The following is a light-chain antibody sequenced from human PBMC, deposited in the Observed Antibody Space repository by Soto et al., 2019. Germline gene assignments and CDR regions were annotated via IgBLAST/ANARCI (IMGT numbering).Light chain of an antibody. CDR2: EVT. Sequence: QSALTQPASVSGSPGQSITISCTGTSSDVGGYNFVSWYQQHQGKAPKLMIYEVTDRPSGVSNRFSGSKSGSTASLTISGLQAEDEADYYCSSYTSRNTLAFGGGTKLTVL. CDR1: SSDVGGYNF. CDR3: SSYTSRNTLA. V-gene: IGLV2-14*01. J-gene: IGLJ2*01.